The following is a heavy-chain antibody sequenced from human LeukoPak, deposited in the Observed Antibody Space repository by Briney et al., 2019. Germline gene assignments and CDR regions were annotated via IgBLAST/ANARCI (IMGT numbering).Heavy chain of an antibody. D-gene: IGHD5-18*01. CDR3: VRDRREYSYGPPDH. J-gene: IGHJ4*02. CDR1: GFTFSDYY. CDR2: INPSSSYT. V-gene: IGHV3-11*06. Sequence: PGGSLRLSCAASGFTFSDYYMSWIRQAPGEGLEWVSYINPSSSYTNHADSVKGRFTISRDNAKNSLILQMSSLRGEDTAVYYCVRDRREYSYGPPDHWGQGALVTVSS.